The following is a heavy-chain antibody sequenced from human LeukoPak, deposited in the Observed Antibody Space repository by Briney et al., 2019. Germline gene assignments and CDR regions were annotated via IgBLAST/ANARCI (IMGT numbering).Heavy chain of an antibody. D-gene: IGHD6-19*01. CDR2: IKSDGSST. CDR3: ARDSSGTYYYYYMDI. CDR1: GFTFSNYW. Sequence: PGGSLRLSCGASGFTFSNYWMHWVRQAPGKGLVWVSRIKSDGSSTTYADSVKGRFTISRDNAKNTLYLQMNSLRAEDTAVYYCARDSSGTYYYYYMDIWGKGTTVTVSS. J-gene: IGHJ6*03. V-gene: IGHV3-74*01.